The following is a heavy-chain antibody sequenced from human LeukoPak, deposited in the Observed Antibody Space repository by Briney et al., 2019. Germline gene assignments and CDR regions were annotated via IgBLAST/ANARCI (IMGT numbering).Heavy chain of an antibody. V-gene: IGHV1-69*13. J-gene: IGHJ4*02. CDR1: GGTFSSYA. CDR2: IIPIFGTA. D-gene: IGHD1-26*01. CDR3: ARDRGGGSYSDLDY. Sequence: GASVKVSCKASGGTFSSYAISWVRQAPGQGLEWMGGIIPIFGTANYAQKFQGRVTITADESTSTAYMELSSLRSEDTAVYYCARDRGGGSYSDLDYWGQGTLVTVSS.